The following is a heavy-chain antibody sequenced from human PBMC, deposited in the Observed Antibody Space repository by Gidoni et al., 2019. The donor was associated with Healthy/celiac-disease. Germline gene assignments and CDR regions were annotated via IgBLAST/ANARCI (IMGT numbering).Heavy chain of an antibody. CDR2: IRGSGDST. CDR1: GFPFSSYA. Sequence: EVQLLESGGGLVQPGGSLRLSCAASGFPFSSYAMSWVRQAPGKGLEWVSAIRGSGDSTYYADSVKGRFTISRDNSKNTLYLQMNSLRAEDTAVYYCAKDSEEYCSSTSCYRFAYWGQGTLVTVSS. CDR3: AKDSEEYCSSTSCYRFAY. V-gene: IGHV3-23*01. D-gene: IGHD2-2*02. J-gene: IGHJ4*02.